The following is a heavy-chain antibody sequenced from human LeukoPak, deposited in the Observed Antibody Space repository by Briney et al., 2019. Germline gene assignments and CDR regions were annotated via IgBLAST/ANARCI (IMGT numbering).Heavy chain of an antibody. CDR3: ARDLRSSGWYDKVYYYYYGMDV. Sequence: ASVKVSCKASGYTFTGYYMHWVRQAPGQRLEWLGWINPNSGGTNYAQKFQGWVTMTRDTSISTAYMELSRLRSDDTAVYYCARDLRSSGWYDKVYYYYYGMDVWGQGTTVTVSS. D-gene: IGHD6-19*01. CDR2: INPNSGGT. V-gene: IGHV1-2*04. CDR1: GYTFTGYY. J-gene: IGHJ6*02.